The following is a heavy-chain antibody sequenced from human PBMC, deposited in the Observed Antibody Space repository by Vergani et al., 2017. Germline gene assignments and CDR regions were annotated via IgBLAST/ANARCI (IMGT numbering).Heavy chain of an antibody. CDR1: GGSISSYN. D-gene: IGHD1-14*01. J-gene: IGHJ3*02. CDR3: ASNPEGDAFDI. Sequence: QVQLQQWGAGLLKPSETLSLTCTVSGGSISSYNYYWGWIRQPPGKGLEWMGRIIPILGIANYAQKFQGRVTITADKSTSTAYMELSSLRSEDTAVYYCASNPEGDAFDIWGQGTMVTVSS. CDR2: IIPILGIA. V-gene: IGHV1-69*09.